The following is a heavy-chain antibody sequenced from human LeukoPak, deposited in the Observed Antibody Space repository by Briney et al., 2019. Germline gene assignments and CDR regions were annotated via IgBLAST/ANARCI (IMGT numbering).Heavy chain of an antibody. CDR2: TYYRSKWYN. V-gene: IGHV6-1*01. CDR1: GDSVSSNSAA. J-gene: IGHJ3*02. Sequence: SQTLSLICAISGDSVSSNSAAWNWIRQSPSRGLEWLGRTYYRSKWYNDYAVSVKSRITINPDTSKNQFSLQLNSVTPEDTAVYYCAREYYYDSSGYRGDAFDIWGQGTMVTVSS. CDR3: AREYYYDSSGYRGDAFDI. D-gene: IGHD3-22*01.